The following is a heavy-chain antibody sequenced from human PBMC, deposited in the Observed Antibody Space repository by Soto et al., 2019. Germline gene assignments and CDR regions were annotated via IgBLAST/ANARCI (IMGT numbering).Heavy chain of an antibody. CDR1: GYTFPNYI. Sequence: ASVKVSCKASGYTFPNYIIHWVRQAPGQRLEWMGWINAGNGNTKYSQKFQGRVTITRDTSASTAYMELSSLRSEDTAVYYCARGEQGPWLVFYWGLGTLVTVSS. D-gene: IGHD6-19*01. CDR2: INAGNGNT. CDR3: ARGEQGPWLVFY. V-gene: IGHV1-3*01. J-gene: IGHJ4*02.